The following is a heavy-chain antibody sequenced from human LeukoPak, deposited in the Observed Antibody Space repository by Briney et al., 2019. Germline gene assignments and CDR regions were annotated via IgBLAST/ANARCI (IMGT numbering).Heavy chain of an antibody. CDR2: ISGDGSRT. D-gene: IGHD6-19*01. CDR1: GFTYDVYA. Sequence: GGSLRLSCAASGFTYDVYAMHWVPQAPGKGLEWVFLISGDGSRTYHADSVKGRFTISRDNSKNSLYLQMNSLRTEDTAFYYCAKVRPTRFVESSGWLELGYWGQGTLVTVSS. CDR3: AKVRPTRFVESSGWLELGY. J-gene: IGHJ4*02. V-gene: IGHV3-43*02.